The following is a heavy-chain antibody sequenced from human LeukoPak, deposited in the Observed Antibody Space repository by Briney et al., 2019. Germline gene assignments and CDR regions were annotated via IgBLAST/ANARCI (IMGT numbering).Heavy chain of an antibody. CDR3: ATTRTGYSYGYVDY. J-gene: IGHJ4*02. D-gene: IGHD5-18*01. V-gene: IGHV3-30-3*01. Sequence: GRSLRLSCAASGFTFSSYAMHWVRQAPGKGLEWVAVISYDGSNKYYADSVKGRFTISRDNSKNTLYLQMNSLRAEDTAVYYCATTRTGYSYGYVDYWDQGTLVTVSS. CDR2: ISYDGSNK. CDR1: GFTFSSYA.